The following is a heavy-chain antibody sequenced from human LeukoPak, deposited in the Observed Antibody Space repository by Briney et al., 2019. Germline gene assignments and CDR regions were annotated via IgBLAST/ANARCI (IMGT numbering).Heavy chain of an antibody. CDR1: GGSFSGYY. D-gene: IGHD3-10*01. CDR2: INRSGST. Sequence: SETLSLTCAVYGGSFSGYYWSWIRQPPGKGLEWIGEINRSGSTNYNPSLKSRVTISVDTSKNQFSLKLSSVTAADTAVYYCARGYYGSGSPNWFDPWGQGTLVTVSS. J-gene: IGHJ5*02. V-gene: IGHV4-34*01. CDR3: ARGYYGSGSPNWFDP.